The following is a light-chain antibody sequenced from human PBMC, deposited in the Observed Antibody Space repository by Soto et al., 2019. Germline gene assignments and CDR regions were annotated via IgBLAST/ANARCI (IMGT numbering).Light chain of an antibody. Sequence: QSALTQPPSASGSPGQSVTISCTGSSSDVGGYNYVSWYQQHPGKAPKLMIYEVTKRPSGVPDRFSASKSGNTASLTVSGLQAADEADYYCVSYIESSLTHWVFGGGTKLTVL. V-gene: IGLV2-8*01. J-gene: IGLJ3*02. CDR2: EVT. CDR1: SSDVGGYNY. CDR3: VSYIESSLTHWV.